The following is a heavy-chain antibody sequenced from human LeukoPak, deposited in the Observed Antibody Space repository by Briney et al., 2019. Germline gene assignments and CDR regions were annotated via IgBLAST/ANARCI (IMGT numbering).Heavy chain of an antibody. D-gene: IGHD2-2*01. CDR1: GYSFTSYW. CDR3: ARPHLSRPYEYYFDY. Sequence: GESLKISCKGSGYSFTSYWIGWVRQVPGKGLEWMGIIYPGDSDTRYSPSFQGQVTISADKSISTAYLQWSSLKASDTAMYYCARPHLSRPYEYYFDYWGQGTLVTVSS. J-gene: IGHJ4*02. CDR2: IYPGDSDT. V-gene: IGHV5-51*01.